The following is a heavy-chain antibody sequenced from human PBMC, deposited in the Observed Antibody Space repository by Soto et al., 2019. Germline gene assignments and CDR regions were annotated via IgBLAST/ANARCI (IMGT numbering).Heavy chain of an antibody. V-gene: IGHV5-51*01. CDR1: GFTFTTYW. CDR2: IYPDDSDT. CDR3: ARAFRSNYYAY. J-gene: IGHJ4*02. Sequence: RGESLKISCRGSGFTFTTYWIGWVRQMPGKGLEWMGVIYPDDSDTKYNPSFQGRVTISADKSNSTAYLQWSSLEASDTAIYYCARAFRSNYYAYWGRGTLVTVSS. D-gene: IGHD3-3*01.